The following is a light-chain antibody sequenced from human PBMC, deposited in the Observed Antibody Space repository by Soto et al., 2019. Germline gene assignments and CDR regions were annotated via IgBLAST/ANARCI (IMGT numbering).Light chain of an antibody. Sequence: EIVVTQSPGTLSLSPGESATLSCRASQTVSSSYLAWYQQKPGQAPRLLIYGASTRATGIPGRFSGSASGTDFTLTISRLEPEDFAVYYCQQYGPSPLYTFGQGNNLEIK. V-gene: IGKV3-20*01. CDR1: QTVSSSY. CDR2: GAS. CDR3: QQYGPSPLYT. J-gene: IGKJ2*01.